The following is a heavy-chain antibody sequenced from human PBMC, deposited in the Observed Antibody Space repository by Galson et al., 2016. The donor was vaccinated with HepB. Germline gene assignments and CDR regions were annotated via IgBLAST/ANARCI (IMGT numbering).Heavy chain of an antibody. J-gene: IGHJ6*02. Sequence: SETLSLTCTVSGGSISDYYWSWIRQPPGKGLEWIGYIYNSGSTNYNPSLKSRVTISIDTPKNQFSLKVSSVTAADTAAYYCARDRQPSRYHGLHVWGQGTTVTVSS. CDR2: IYNSGST. CDR1: GGSISDYY. CDR3: ARDRQPSRYHGLHV. D-gene: IGHD1-14*01. V-gene: IGHV4-59*01.